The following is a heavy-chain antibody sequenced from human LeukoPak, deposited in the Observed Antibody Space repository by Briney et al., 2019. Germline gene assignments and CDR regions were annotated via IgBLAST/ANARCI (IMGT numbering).Heavy chain of an antibody. Sequence: GGSLRLSCAASGFTFSSYSMNWVRQAPGKGLEWVSYISSSSSTIYYADSVKGRFTISRDNAKNSLYLQMNSLRAEDTAVYYCARRGGDDYGDYEVYFDYWGQGTLVTVSS. J-gene: IGHJ4*02. CDR3: ARRGGDDYGDYEVYFDY. V-gene: IGHV3-48*01. D-gene: IGHD4-17*01. CDR2: ISSSSSTI. CDR1: GFTFSSYS.